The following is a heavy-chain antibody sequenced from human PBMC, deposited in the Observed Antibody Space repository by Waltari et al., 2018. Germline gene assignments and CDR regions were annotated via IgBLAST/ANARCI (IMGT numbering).Heavy chain of an antibody. D-gene: IGHD3-22*01. CDR1: GFTFSSYG. V-gene: IGHV3-30*18. Sequence: QVQLVESGGGVVQPGRSLRLSCAASGFTFSSYGMHWVRQAPGKGLEWVAVISYDGSNKYYADSVNGRFTISRDNSKNTLYLQMNSLRAEDTAVYYCAKELERYYYDSSGYGDIWGQGTMVTVSS. CDR3: AKELERYYYDSSGYGDI. J-gene: IGHJ3*02. CDR2: ISYDGSNK.